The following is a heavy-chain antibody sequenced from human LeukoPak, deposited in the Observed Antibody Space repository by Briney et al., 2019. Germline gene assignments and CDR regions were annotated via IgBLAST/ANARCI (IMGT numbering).Heavy chain of an antibody. J-gene: IGHJ4*02. Sequence: PGGSLRLSCAASGFTLSNYWMDWVRQAPGKGLEWVANIKQDGSEKYYVDSVKGRFTISRDNAKNSLYLQMNNLRAEDTAVYYCSRSLDYWGQGTLVTVSS. CDR2: IKQDGSEK. CDR1: GFTLSNYW. CDR3: SRSLDY. V-gene: IGHV3-7*01.